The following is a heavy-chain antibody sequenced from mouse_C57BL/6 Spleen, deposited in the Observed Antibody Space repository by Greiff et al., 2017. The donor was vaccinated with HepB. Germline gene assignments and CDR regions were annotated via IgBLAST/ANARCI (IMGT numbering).Heavy chain of an antibody. CDR3: ARDHLLLRHAMDY. CDR2: ISDGGSYT. D-gene: IGHD1-1*01. V-gene: IGHV5-4*01. Sequence: EVQVVESGGGLVKPGGSLKLSCAASGFTFSSYAMSWVRQTPEKRLEWVATISDGGSYTYYPDNVKGRFTISRDNAKNNLYLQMSHLKSEDTAMYYCARDHLLLRHAMDYWGQGTSVTVSS. J-gene: IGHJ4*01. CDR1: GFTFSSYA.